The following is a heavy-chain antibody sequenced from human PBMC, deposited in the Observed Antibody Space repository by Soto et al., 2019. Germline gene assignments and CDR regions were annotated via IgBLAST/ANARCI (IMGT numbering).Heavy chain of an antibody. CDR2: IIPMSGAT. J-gene: IGHJ4*02. CDR1: GGSFSAYA. Sequence: QVQLVQSGADVRKPGSSVMVSCKASGGSFSAYAINWLRQAPGQGLEWMGGIIPMSGATDYAQKFQGRVAITADKSTPTAYMELNSLRSEDTAVYYCAGDSSGSVVLFDFWGQGTLVTVSS. D-gene: IGHD3-22*01. V-gene: IGHV1-69*14. CDR3: AGDSSGSVVLFDF.